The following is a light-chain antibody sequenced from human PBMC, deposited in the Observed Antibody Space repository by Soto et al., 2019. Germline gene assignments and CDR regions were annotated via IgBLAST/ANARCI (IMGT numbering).Light chain of an antibody. CDR2: GAS. V-gene: IGKV3-20*01. Sequence: EIVLTQSPGTLSLSPGERATLSCRASQSVSSNFLAWYQQKPGQAPRVLIYGASIRATDIPDKFSGSGSGTDFTLTISRLDPEDFAVYYCQQYGSSPCTFGQGTKVE. J-gene: IGKJ1*01. CDR3: QQYGSSPCT. CDR1: QSVSSNF.